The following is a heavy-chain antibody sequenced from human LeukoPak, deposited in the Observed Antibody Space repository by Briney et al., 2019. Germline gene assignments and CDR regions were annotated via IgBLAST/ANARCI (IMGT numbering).Heavy chain of an antibody. CDR3: ARPLGALWFGELSD. Sequence: GGSLRLSCAASGFTVSSNYMSWVRQAPGKGLEWVSVIYSGGSTYYADSVKGRFTISRDNSKNTLYLQMNSLRAEDTAVCCCARPLGALWFGELSDWGQGTLVTVSS. CDR1: GFTVSSNY. J-gene: IGHJ4*02. CDR2: IYSGGST. D-gene: IGHD3-10*01. V-gene: IGHV3-66*04.